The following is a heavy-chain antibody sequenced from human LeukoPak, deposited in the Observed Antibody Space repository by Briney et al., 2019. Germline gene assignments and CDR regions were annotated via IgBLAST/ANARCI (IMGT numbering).Heavy chain of an antibody. CDR3: ASLTTVVTRGY. J-gene: IGHJ4*02. CDR2: ISSSSSYI. Sequence: GGSLRLSCAASGFTFSNAWMSWVRQAPGKGLEWVSSISSSSSYIYYADSVKGRFTISRDNAKNSLYLQMNSLRAEDTAVYYCASLTTVVTRGYWGQGTLVTVSS. V-gene: IGHV3-21*01. D-gene: IGHD4-23*01. CDR1: GFTFSNAW.